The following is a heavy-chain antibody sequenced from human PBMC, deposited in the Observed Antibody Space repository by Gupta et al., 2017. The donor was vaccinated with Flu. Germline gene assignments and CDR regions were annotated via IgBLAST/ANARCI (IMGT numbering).Heavy chain of an antibody. J-gene: IGHJ6*02. CDR2: ISSSGSTI. D-gene: IGHD2-8*01. Sequence: EVQLVESGGGLVQPGGSLRLSCAASGFTFSSYEMNWVRQAPGKGLEWVSYISSSGSTIYYADSVKGRFTISRDNAKNSLYLQMNSLRAEDTAVYYCARDNVVDLSDYYYYYGMDVWGQGTTVTVSS. CDR3: ARDNVVDLSDYYYYYGMDV. V-gene: IGHV3-48*03. CDR1: GFTFSSYE.